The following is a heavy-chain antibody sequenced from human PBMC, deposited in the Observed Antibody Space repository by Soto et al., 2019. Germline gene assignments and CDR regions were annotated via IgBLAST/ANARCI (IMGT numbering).Heavy chain of an antibody. J-gene: IGHJ3*02. D-gene: IGHD5-18*01. Sequence: PGGSLRLSCAASGFTLSSYWMSWVRQAPGKGLEWVANIKQDGSEKYYVDSVKGRFTISRDNAKNSLYLQMNSLRAEDTAVYYCARAGYAAFDIWGQGTMVTVSS. CDR2: IKQDGSEK. CDR3: ARAGYAAFDI. CDR1: GFTLSSYW. V-gene: IGHV3-7*01.